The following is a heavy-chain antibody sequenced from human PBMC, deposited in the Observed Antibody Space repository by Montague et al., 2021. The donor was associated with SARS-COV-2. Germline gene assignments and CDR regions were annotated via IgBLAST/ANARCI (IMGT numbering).Heavy chain of an antibody. CDR1: GFTFSNYW. CDR3: ASEKLGFSGSSDGMDV. CDR2: IKQDGSDK. V-gene: IGHV3-7*01. D-gene: IGHD3-10*01. J-gene: IGHJ6*02. Sequence: SLRLSCAASGFTFSNYWMSWVRQAPGKGLEWVANIKQDGSDKYYVGSVRGRFTISRDNAKNSLDLQLNSLRVEDTAVYFCASEKLGFSGSSDGMDVWGQGTTVTVSS.